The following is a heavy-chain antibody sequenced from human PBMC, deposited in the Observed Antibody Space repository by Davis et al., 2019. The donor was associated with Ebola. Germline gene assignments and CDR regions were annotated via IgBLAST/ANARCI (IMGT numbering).Heavy chain of an antibody. CDR1: GGSISSDN. CDR2: VYYTGSP. CDR3: ARVSSRDGYNAHY. Sequence: MPSETLSLTCTVSGGSISSDNWSWIRQPPGKGLEWIGQVYYTGSPTYNPSLEGRVTISVDTSKNHFSLQLTSVTAADTAVYFCARVSSRDGYNAHYWGQGTLVTVSS. V-gene: IGHV4-59*01. D-gene: IGHD5-24*01. J-gene: IGHJ4*02.